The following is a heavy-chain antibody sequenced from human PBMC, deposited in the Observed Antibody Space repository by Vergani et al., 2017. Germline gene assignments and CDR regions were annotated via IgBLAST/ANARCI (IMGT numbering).Heavy chain of an antibody. V-gene: IGHV4-59*08. J-gene: IGHJ4*02. D-gene: IGHD6-13*01. Sequence: QVQLQESGPGLVKPSETLSLTCTVSGGSISSYYWSWIRQPPGKGLEWIWYIYYSGTTNYNPSFKNRVTMSVDTSKNQFSLKLNSVTAADTAVYYCARGSRAEGGSGPDKWGQGTLVTVSS. CDR3: ARGSRAEGGSGPDK. CDR1: GGSISSYY. CDR2: IYYSGTT.